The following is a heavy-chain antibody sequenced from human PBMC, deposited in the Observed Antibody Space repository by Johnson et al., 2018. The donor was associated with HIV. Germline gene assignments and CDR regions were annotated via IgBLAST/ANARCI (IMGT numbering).Heavy chain of an antibody. V-gene: IGHV3-30*04. CDR2: ISYDGSNK. J-gene: IGHJ3*01. CDR3: AGNWGAVGDAFDV. CDR1: GFSFSTYA. Sequence: QVQLVESGGGVVQPGRSLRVSCAASGFSFSTYAMHWVRQAPGKGLEWVAIISYDGSNKYYADSVKGGFTISRDNSKNTLYLQMNSLRPEDTAVYYCAGNWGAVGDAFDVWGQGTMVTVSS. D-gene: IGHD7-27*01.